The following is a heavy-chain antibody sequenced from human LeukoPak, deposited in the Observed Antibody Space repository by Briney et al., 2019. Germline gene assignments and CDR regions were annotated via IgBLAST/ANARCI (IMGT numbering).Heavy chain of an antibody. CDR2: IKQDGSEK. Sequence: GGSLRLSCAASGFTFSSYWMSWARQAPGKGLEWVANIKQDGSEKYYVDSVKGRFTTSRDNAKNSLYLQMNSLRAEDTAVYYCASGNYGSGSYYIPDFDYWGQGTLVTVSS. D-gene: IGHD3-10*01. J-gene: IGHJ4*02. V-gene: IGHV3-7*01. CDR1: GFTFSSYW. CDR3: ASGNYGSGSYYIPDFDY.